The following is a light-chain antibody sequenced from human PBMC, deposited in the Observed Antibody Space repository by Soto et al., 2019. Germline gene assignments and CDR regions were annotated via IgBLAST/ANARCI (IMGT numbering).Light chain of an antibody. CDR3: QQGYSTAIT. CDR1: QSISSY. Sequence: DIQMTQSPSSLSAPAVDRVTITFRASQSISSYLNWYQQKPGKAPKLLIYAASSLQSGVPSRFSGSGSGTDFTLTISSLQPEDFATYYCQQGYSTAITFGQGTRLEIK. CDR2: AAS. J-gene: IGKJ5*01. V-gene: IGKV1-39*01.